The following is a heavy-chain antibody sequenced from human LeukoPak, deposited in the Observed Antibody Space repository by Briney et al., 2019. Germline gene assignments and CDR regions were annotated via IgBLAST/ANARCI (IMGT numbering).Heavy chain of an antibody. J-gene: IGHJ4*02. CDR1: GFTFSYYA. CDR3: ARVGRSYCSGGSCYSGDFDY. D-gene: IGHD2-15*01. V-gene: IGHV3-30-3*01. Sequence: GGSLRLSCAASGFTFSYYAMHWVRQAPGRGLEWVAVISYDGSNKYYADSVKGRFTISRDNSKNTLYLQMNSLRPEDTAVYYCARVGRSYCSGGSCYSGDFDYWGQGTLVTVSS. CDR2: ISYDGSNK.